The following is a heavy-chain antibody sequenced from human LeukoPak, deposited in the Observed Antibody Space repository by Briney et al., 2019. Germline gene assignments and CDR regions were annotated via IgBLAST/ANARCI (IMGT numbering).Heavy chain of an antibody. J-gene: IGHJ6*03. CDR2: IKQDGSEK. D-gene: IGHD2-2*01. CDR3: ARDVGCSSTSCPSYYYYMDV. Sequence: PGGSLRLSCAASGFTFSSYWMSWVRQAPGKGLEWVANIKQDGSEKYYVDSVKGRFTISRDNAKNSLYLQMNSLRAEDTAVYYSARDVGCSSTSCPSYYYYMDVWGKGTTVTVSS. CDR1: GFTFSSYW. V-gene: IGHV3-7*01.